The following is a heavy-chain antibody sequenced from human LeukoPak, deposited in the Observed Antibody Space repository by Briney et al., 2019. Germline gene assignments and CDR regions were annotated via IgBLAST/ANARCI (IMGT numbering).Heavy chain of an antibody. CDR3: ARDRGCSSTSCYTNLDY. V-gene: IGHV1-46*01. CDR2: INPSGGST. CDR1: GYTFTSYY. Sequence: ASVKVSCKASGYTFTSYYMHWVRQAPGQGLEWMGIINPSGGSTSYAQKFLGRVTMTRDMSTSTVYMELSSLRSEDTAVYYCARDRGCSSTSCYTNLDYWGQGTLVTVSS. J-gene: IGHJ4*02. D-gene: IGHD2-2*02.